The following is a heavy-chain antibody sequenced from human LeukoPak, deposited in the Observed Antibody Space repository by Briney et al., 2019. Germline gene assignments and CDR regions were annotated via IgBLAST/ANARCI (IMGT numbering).Heavy chain of an antibody. V-gene: IGHV4-31*03. J-gene: IGHJ5*02. CDR1: GGSISSGGYY. Sequence: SETLSLTCTVSGGSISSGGYYWSWIRQHPGKGLEWIGYIYYSGSTYYNPSLKSRVTISVDTSKNQFSLKLSSVTAADTAVYYWARKYSSSPLGFDPWGQGTLVTVSS. D-gene: IGHD6-6*01. CDR3: ARKYSSSPLGFDP. CDR2: IYYSGST.